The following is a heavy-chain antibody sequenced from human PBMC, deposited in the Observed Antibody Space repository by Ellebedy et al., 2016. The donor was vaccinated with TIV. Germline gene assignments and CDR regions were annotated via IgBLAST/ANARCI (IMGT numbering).Heavy chain of an antibody. CDR3: ARDGNDYGIDAFDI. D-gene: IGHD4-17*01. V-gene: IGHV4-31*03. J-gene: IGHJ3*02. CDR1: GASIDSGGYY. Sequence: LRLSCTVSGASIDSGGYYWSWIRHHPDKGLEWIGYIYYSGRTDYNPSLKSRVTMSIDTSKTQFSLKLTSVTAADTAVYYCARDGNDYGIDAFDIWGHGTTVTVS. CDR2: IYYSGRT.